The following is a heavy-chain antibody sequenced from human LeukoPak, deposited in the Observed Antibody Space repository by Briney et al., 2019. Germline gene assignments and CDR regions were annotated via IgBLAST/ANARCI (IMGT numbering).Heavy chain of an antibody. J-gene: IGHJ4*02. D-gene: IGHD3-10*01. V-gene: IGHV1-69*13. Sequence: SVKVSCKASGGTFSSYAISWVRQAPGQGLEWMGGIIPIFGTANYAQKFQGRVTITADESTSTAYMELSSLRAEDTAVYYCARDIKTYYYGSGSYFKFDYWGQGTLVTVSS. CDR3: ARDIKTYYYGSGSYFKFDY. CDR1: GGTFSSYA. CDR2: IIPIFGTA.